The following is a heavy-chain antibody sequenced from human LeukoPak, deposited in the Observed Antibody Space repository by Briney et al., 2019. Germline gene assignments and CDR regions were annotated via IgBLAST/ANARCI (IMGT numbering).Heavy chain of an antibody. J-gene: IGHJ4*02. Sequence: SETLSLTCPVSCFSLISGYFWVWVRQPPGEGVEWIGSIYHSGSTYYNPSLKSRVTISVDTSKNQFSLKLSSVTAADTAVYYCARGGAATGNFDYWGQGTLVTVSS. CDR2: IYHSGST. CDR1: CFSLISGYF. D-gene: IGHD2-15*01. CDR3: ARGGAATGNFDY. V-gene: IGHV4-38-2*02.